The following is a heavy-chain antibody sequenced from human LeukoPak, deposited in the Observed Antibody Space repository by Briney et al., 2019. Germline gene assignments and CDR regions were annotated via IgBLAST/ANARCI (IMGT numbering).Heavy chain of an antibody. V-gene: IGHV6-1*01. CDR1: GDSLSSNSVT. CDR3: ARRLTQYDCFDP. CDR2: TYYRSTLYN. J-gene: IGHJ5*02. Sequence: SQTLSLTCALSGDSLSSNSVTWNWIRQSPSRGLEWLGRTYYRSTLYNDYAVSVRGRITVNPDTSKNQFSLHLNSVTPEDTAVYYCARRLTQYDCFDPWGQGILVTVPS. D-gene: IGHD2-2*01.